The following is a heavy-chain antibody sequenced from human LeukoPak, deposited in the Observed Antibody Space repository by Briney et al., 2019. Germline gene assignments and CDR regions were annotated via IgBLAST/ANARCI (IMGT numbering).Heavy chain of an antibody. CDR3: ARQREWLRYVYFDY. V-gene: IGHV4-39*01. CDR1: GGSISSSSYY. D-gene: IGHD5-12*01. CDR2: IYYSGST. J-gene: IGHJ4*02. Sequence: MTSETLSLTCTVSGGSISSSSYYWGWIRQPPGKGLEWIGSIYYSGSTYYNPSLKSRVTISVDTSKNQFSLKLSSVTAADTAVYYCARQREWLRYVYFDYWGQGTLVTVSS.